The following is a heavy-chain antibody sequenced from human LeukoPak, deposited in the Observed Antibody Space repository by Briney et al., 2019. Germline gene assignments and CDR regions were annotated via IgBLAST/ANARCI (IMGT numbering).Heavy chain of an antibody. Sequence: GASVKVSCKASGGTFSSYAISWVRQAPGQGLEWMGRIIPILGIANYAQKFQGRVTITADKSTSTAYMELSSLRSEDTAVCYCARAVSGDYLEYFQHWGQGTLVTVSS. CDR1: GGTFSSYA. CDR2: IIPILGIA. J-gene: IGHJ1*01. D-gene: IGHD4-17*01. CDR3: ARAVSGDYLEYFQH. V-gene: IGHV1-69*04.